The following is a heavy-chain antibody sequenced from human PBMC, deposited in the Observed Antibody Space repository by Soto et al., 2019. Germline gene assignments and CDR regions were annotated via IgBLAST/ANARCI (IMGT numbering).Heavy chain of an antibody. D-gene: IGHD5-12*01. Sequence: GGTLRLSCAASGFTFSSYGMHWVRQAPGKGLEWVTLISYDGSNKYYADSVKDRFTISRANSKNTLYLQMSGLRAEDTAVYYCAKVRVKGDGYTLVYWGPGTLVTVSS. CDR2: ISYDGSNK. J-gene: IGHJ4*02. CDR1: GFTFSSYG. CDR3: AKVRVKGDGYTLVY. V-gene: IGHV3-30*18.